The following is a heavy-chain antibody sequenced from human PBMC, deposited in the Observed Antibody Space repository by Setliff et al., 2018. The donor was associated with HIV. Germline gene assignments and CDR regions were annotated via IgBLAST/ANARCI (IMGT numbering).Heavy chain of an antibody. Sequence: ASVKVSCKASGYTFTSYDINWVRQATGQGLEWMGWMNPNSGNTGYAQKFQGRVTMTRNTSISTAYMELSSLRSEDTAVYYCASRLTLGDAFDIWGQGTMVTVSS. V-gene: IGHV1-8*02. CDR2: MNPNSGNT. CDR3: ASRLTLGDAFDI. D-gene: IGHD3-10*01. J-gene: IGHJ3*02. CDR1: GYTFTSYD.